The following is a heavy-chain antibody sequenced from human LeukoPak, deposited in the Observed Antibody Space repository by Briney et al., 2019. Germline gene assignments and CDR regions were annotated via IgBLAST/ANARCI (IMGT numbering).Heavy chain of an antibody. CDR2: ISGSGGST. Sequence: GGSLRLSCAASGFTFSSYAMSWVRQAPGKGLEWVSAISGSGGSTYYTDSVKGRFTISRDNSKNTLYLQMNSLRAEDTAVYYCAKHSSSPYYYYGMDVWGQGTTVTVSS. CDR1: GFTFSSYA. J-gene: IGHJ6*02. V-gene: IGHV3-23*01. D-gene: IGHD6-6*01. CDR3: AKHSSSPYYYYGMDV.